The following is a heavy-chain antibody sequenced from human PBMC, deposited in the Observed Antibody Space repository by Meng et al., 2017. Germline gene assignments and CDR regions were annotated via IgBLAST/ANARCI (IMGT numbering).Heavy chain of an antibody. D-gene: IGHD3-22*01. V-gene: IGHV4-4*02. CDR2: IYHTGTT. CDR1: GDSISSSNW. J-gene: IGHJ4*02. CDR3: ARRYDGSGYLAH. Sequence: QVQLQESGPGLVKPSGTLSLTCAVSGDSISSSNWWSWVRPPPGKGLEWIGEIYHTGTTGYNPSLKSRATISIDTSKNHFSLKLSSVTAADTAVYYCARRYDGSGYLAHWGLGTLVTVSS.